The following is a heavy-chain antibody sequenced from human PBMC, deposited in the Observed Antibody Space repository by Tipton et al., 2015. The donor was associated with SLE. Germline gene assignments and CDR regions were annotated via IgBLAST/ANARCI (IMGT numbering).Heavy chain of an antibody. D-gene: IGHD6-19*01. Sequence: TLSLTCNASGGSITSSSYYWGWIRQPPGKGLEWIGNIYYSGITYYNPSLESRVIISLDTSKNQFSLKLSSVTAADTAVYYCAKTVAGAAYLFDLWGQGTLVTVSS. CDR2: IYYSGIT. J-gene: IGHJ4*02. V-gene: IGHV4-39*07. CDR1: GGSITSSSYY. CDR3: AKTVAGAAYLFDL.